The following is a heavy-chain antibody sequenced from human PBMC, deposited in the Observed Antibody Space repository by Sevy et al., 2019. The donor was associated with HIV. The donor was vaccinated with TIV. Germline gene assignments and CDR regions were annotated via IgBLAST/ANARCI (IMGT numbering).Heavy chain of an antibody. CDR2: ISAYNGNT. V-gene: IGHV1-18*01. Sequence: ASVKVSCKASGYTFTSYGISWVRQAPGQGLEWMGWISAYNGNTNYAQKLQGRVTMTTDTSTSTAYMELRSLRSDDTAGYYCARAWGGGNYEDYFDYWGQGTLVTVSS. J-gene: IGHJ4*02. D-gene: IGHD1-7*01. CDR3: ARAWGGGNYEDYFDY. CDR1: GYTFTSYG.